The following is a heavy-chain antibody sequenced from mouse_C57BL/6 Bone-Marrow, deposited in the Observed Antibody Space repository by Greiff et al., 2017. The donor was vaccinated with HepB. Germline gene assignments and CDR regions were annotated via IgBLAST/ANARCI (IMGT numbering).Heavy chain of an antibody. CDR2: IYPGDGDT. D-gene: IGHD2-1*01. Sequence: QVQLQQSGPELVQPGASVKISCKASGYAFSSSWMNWVKQRPGKGLEWIGRIYPGDGDTNYNGKFKGKATLTADKSSSTAYMQLSSLTSEDSAVYFCARGNWYYFDYWGQGTTLTVSS. V-gene: IGHV1-82*01. CDR3: ARGNWYYFDY. CDR1: GYAFSSSW. J-gene: IGHJ2*01.